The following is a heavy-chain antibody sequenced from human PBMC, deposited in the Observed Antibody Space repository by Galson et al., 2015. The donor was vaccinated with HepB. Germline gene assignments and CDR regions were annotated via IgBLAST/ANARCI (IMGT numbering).Heavy chain of an antibody. Sequence: SLRLSCAASGFTFSGSAIHWVRQASGKGRGGIGHIRSKATNFAAFYVPSLKGRFTISRDDSKNLAYLHMRSLKTDDTAVYYCVRSGDFSGYSSRWGQGTLVTVSS. V-gene: IGHV3-73*01. J-gene: IGHJ4*02. CDR3: VRSGDFSGYSSR. CDR1: GFTFSGSA. D-gene: IGHD6-13*01. CDR2: IRSKATNFAA.